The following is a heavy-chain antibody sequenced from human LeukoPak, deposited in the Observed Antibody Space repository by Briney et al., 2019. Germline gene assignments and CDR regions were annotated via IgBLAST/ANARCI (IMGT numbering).Heavy chain of an antibody. V-gene: IGHV6-1*01. D-gene: IGHD2-8*01. J-gene: IGHJ4*02. Sequence: SQTLSLTCAISGDSVSRNNAAWNWIRQSPSSGLECLGRTYYRSKWYNDYAVSVKSRITIDPDTSKNQFSLQLNSVTPEDTAVYYCARSMGGLDYWGQGTLVTVSS. CDR3: ARSMGGLDY. CDR1: GDSVSRNNAA. CDR2: TYYRSKWYN.